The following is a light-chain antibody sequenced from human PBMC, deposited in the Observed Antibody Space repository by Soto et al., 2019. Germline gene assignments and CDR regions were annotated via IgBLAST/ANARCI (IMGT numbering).Light chain of an antibody. Sequence: SYELTQPPSVSVAPGQTARITCGGNKIGSKSVHWYQQKPGQAPVLVVYDDSDRPSGIPERFSGSNSGNTATLTISRVEAGDEADYYCQVWDSSSDLVVFGGGTKLTVL. CDR3: QVWDSSSDLVV. CDR1: KIGSKS. J-gene: IGLJ2*01. CDR2: DDS. V-gene: IGLV3-21*02.